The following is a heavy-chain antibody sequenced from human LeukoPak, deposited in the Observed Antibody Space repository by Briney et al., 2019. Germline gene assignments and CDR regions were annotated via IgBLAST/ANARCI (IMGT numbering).Heavy chain of an antibody. J-gene: IGHJ4*02. CDR1: GFTFSSYW. Sequence: GGSLRLSCAASGFTFSSYWMSWVRQAPGKGLEWVANIKQDGSEKYYVDSVKGRFTISRDNAKNSLYLQMNSLRAEDTAVYYCARDADDVTTVTTGFDYWGQGTLVTVSS. CDR2: IKQDGSEK. CDR3: ARDADDVTTVTTGFDY. V-gene: IGHV3-7*01. D-gene: IGHD4-17*01.